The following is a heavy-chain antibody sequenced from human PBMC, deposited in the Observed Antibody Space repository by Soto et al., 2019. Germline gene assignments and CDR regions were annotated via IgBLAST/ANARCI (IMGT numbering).Heavy chain of an antibody. CDR3: ARNGTYSSSLSRYSGMDV. V-gene: IGHV1-69*13. J-gene: IGHJ6*02. CDR1: GGTISKFI. D-gene: IGHD1-26*01. Sequence: SVKVSCKASGGTISKFIMNWVGQNNVQVREWMGGIVPMLGTPTYAEKFKGRVTISATGSTSTMYMEVTSLRSEDTAIYYCARNGTYSSSLSRYSGMDVWGQGNTVNGS. CDR2: IVPMLGTP.